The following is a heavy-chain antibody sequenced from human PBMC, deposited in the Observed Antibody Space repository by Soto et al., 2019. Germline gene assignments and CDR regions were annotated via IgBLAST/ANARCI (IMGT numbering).Heavy chain of an antibody. CDR3: ARDLYYYDSSGKDAFDI. D-gene: IGHD3-22*01. Sequence: GGSLRLSCAASGFTFSSYSMNWVRQAPGKGLEWVSYIISSSSTIYYADSVKGRFTISRDNAKNSLYLQMNSLRAEDTAVYYCARDLYYYDSSGKDAFDIWGQGTMVTVSS. CDR1: GFTFSSYS. J-gene: IGHJ3*02. CDR2: IISSSSTI. V-gene: IGHV3-48*01.